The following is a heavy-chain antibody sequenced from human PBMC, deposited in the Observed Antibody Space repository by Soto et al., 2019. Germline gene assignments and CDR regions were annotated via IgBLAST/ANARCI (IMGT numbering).Heavy chain of an antibody. Sequence: EVQLVESGGVVVQPGGSLRLSCAASGFTFDDYTMHWVRQAPGKGLEWVSLIIWDGGSTYYADSVKGGFTISRGKSTNSLYLQMNSVRTEDNAWSYCAKEWNPALLYSYGMDVWGEGTTVTVSS. CDR3: AKEWNPALLYSYGMDV. J-gene: IGHJ6*04. CDR1: GFTFDDYT. V-gene: IGHV3-43*01. CDR2: IIWDGGST. D-gene: IGHD1-1*01.